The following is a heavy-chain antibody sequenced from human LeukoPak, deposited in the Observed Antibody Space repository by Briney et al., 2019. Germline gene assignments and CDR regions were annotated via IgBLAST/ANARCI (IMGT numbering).Heavy chain of an antibody. J-gene: IGHJ4*02. Sequence: GGSLRLSCATSGFTFGNWTMAWVRQAPGKGLEWVSVISGSGGITLYADSVKGRFTTSRDNSKNTLYLQMNSLRAEDTALYYCARGSYGDYDGWGQGTLVTVSS. CDR3: ARGSYGDYDG. CDR1: GFTFGNWT. CDR2: ISGSGGIT. V-gene: IGHV3-23*01. D-gene: IGHD4-17*01.